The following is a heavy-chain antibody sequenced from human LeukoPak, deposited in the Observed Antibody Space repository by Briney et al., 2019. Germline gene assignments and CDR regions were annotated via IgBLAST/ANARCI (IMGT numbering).Heavy chain of an antibody. CDR3: ARARVLLWFGELFDY. J-gene: IGHJ4*02. V-gene: IGHV1-2*02. CDR1: GYTFTGYY. CDR2: INPNSGGT. D-gene: IGHD3-10*01. Sequence: ASVKVSCKASGYTFTGYYMHWVRQAPGQGLEWMGWINPNSGGTNYAQKFQGRVTMTRDTSISTAYMELSRLRSDDTAVYYCARARVLLWFGELFDYWGQGTLVTVSS.